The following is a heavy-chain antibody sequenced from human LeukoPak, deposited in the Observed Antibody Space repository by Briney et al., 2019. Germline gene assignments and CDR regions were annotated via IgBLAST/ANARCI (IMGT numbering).Heavy chain of an antibody. D-gene: IGHD3-16*01. V-gene: IGHV3-64*01. CDR3: ARDRVLGDFDY. CDR1: GFTFSSYS. CDR2: ISSNGGST. Sequence: GGSLRLSCAASGFTFSSYSMNWVRQAPGKGLEYVSAISSNGGSTYYANSVKGRFTISRDNSKNTLYLQMGSLRAEDMAVYYCARDRVLGDFDYWGQGTLVTVSS. J-gene: IGHJ4*02.